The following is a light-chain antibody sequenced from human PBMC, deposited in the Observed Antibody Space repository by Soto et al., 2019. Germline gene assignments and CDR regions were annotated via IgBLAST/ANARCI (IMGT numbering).Light chain of an antibody. CDR1: QVIGND. V-gene: IGKV1-6*01. CDR3: LQFYNFSWT. CDR2: AAS. Sequence: PYSLSAYVGKRVTISSRASQVIGNDLAWYQQKPGKAPRLLIFAASNLQSGVPSRFSGSGSGTDFTLTISRLQPEDFATYYCLQFYNFSWTFGQVTNVDIK. J-gene: IGKJ1*01.